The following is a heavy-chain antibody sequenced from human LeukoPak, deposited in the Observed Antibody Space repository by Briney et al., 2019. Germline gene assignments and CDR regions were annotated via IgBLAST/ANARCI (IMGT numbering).Heavy chain of an antibody. CDR3: ASSAALFFGVVIGPPHY. J-gene: IGHJ4*02. CDR1: GFTFSDNY. Sequence: PGGSLRLSCAASGFTFSDNYMSWIRQAPGKGLEWISYISSSDSSIYYADSVKGRFTISRDNSNNSLYLQMNSLRAEDTAVYYCASSAALFFGVVIGPPHYWGQGTLVTVSS. D-gene: IGHD3-3*01. V-gene: IGHV3-11*01. CDR2: ISSSDSSI.